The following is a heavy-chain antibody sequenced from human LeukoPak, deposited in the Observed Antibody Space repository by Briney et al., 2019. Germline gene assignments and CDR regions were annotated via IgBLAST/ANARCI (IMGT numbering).Heavy chain of an antibody. CDR1: GDSISSGGYY. CDR2: IYYSGST. D-gene: IGHD4-17*01. Sequence: SQTLSLTCTVSGDSISSGGYYWSWVRQHPGKGLEWIGYIYYSGSTYYNPSLKSRVTISVDTSKNQFSLKLSSVTAADTAVYYCARDRVTTPSWFDPWGQGTLVTVSS. V-gene: IGHV4-31*03. J-gene: IGHJ5*02. CDR3: ARDRVTTPSWFDP.